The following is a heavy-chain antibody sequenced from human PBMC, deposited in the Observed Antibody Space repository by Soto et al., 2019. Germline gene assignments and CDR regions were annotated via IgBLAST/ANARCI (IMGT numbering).Heavy chain of an antibody. CDR3: ARLEGYGDYYLDY. D-gene: IGHD4-17*01. CDR1: GGSISSSSYY. J-gene: IGHJ4*02. V-gene: IGHV4-39*01. Sequence: QLQLQESGPGLVKPSETLSLTCTVSGGSISSSSYYWGWIRQPPGKGLEWIGSIYYSGSTYYNPSLKSRVTISVDTSKNQFSLKLSSVTAADTAVYYCARLEGYGDYYLDYWGQGTLVTVSS. CDR2: IYYSGST.